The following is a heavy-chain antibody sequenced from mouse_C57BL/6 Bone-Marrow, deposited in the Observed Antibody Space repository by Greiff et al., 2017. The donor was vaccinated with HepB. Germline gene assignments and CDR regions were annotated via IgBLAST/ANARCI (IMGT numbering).Heavy chain of an antibody. D-gene: IGHD1-1*01. Sequence: VQLQQSGAELARPGASVKLSCKASGYTFTSYGISWVKQRTGQGLEWIGEIYPRSGNTYYNEKFKGKATLTADKSSSTAYMELRSLTSEDSAVYFCASWGYYGSPFADWGQGTLVTVSA. CDR3: ASWGYYGSPFAD. J-gene: IGHJ3*01. V-gene: IGHV1-81*01. CDR2: IYPRSGNT. CDR1: GYTFTSYG.